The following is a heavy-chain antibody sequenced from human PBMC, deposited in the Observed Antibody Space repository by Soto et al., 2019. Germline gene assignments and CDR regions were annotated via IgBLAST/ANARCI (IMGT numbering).Heavy chain of an antibody. CDR1: GGSISSYY. CDR3: ARSTNVDIVATDGLGAFDI. V-gene: IGHV4-59*01. CDR2: IYYSGST. J-gene: IGHJ3*02. D-gene: IGHD5-12*01. Sequence: ETLSLTCTVSGGSISSYYWSWIRQPPGKGLEWIGYIYYSGSTNYNPSLKSRVTISVDTSKNQFSLKLSSVTAADTAVYYCARSTNVDIVATDGLGAFDIWGQGTMVTVSS.